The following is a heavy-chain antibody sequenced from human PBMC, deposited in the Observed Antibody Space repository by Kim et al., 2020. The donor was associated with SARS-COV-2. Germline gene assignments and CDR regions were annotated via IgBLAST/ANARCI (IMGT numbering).Heavy chain of an antibody. V-gene: IGHV4-4*07. J-gene: IGHJ6*02. Sequence: SETLSLTCTVSGGSISSYYWSWIRQPAGKGLEWIGRIYTSGSTNYNPSPKSRVTMSVDTSKNQFSLKLSSVTAADTAVYYCARRGRRGSGWDSYYYYGMDVWGQGTTVTVSS. CDR2: IYTSGST. D-gene: IGHD6-19*01. CDR3: ARRGRRGSGWDSYYYYGMDV. CDR1: GGSISSYY.